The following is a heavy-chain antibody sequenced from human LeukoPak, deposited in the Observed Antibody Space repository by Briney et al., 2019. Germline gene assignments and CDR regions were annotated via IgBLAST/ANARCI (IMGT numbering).Heavy chain of an antibody. D-gene: IGHD2-21*02. J-gene: IGHJ6*03. V-gene: IGHV4-4*07. Sequence: SETLSLTCTVSGGSISSYSWSWIRQPAVKGLEWIGRMYTSGSTKYNPSLKSRVTMSVDTSKNQFSLKLSPVTAADTAVYYCARDLRRRVTAIGYGPREYYYYMDVWGKGTTVTISS. CDR2: MYTSGST. CDR1: GGSISSYS. CDR3: ARDLRRRVTAIGYGPREYYYYMDV.